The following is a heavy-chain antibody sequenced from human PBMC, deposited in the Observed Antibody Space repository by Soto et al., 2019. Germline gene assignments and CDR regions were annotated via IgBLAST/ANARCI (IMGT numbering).Heavy chain of an antibody. Sequence: SETLSLTCSVSGGSISSYYWSWIRQPPGKGLEWIGYIYYSGSTNYNPSLKSRVTISVDTSKNQFSLKLSSVTAADTAVYYCARDKWGYCSGGSCASGDAFDIWGQGTMVTV. V-gene: IGHV4-59*01. J-gene: IGHJ3*02. CDR2: IYYSGST. CDR1: GGSISSYY. CDR3: ARDKWGYCSGGSCASGDAFDI. D-gene: IGHD2-15*01.